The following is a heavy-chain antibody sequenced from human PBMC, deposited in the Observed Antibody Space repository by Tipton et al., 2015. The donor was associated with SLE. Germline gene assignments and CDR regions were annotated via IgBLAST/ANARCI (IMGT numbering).Heavy chain of an antibody. CDR3: ARELGPGSF. D-gene: IGHD7-27*01. CDR2: ISSSGSVI. Sequence: SLRLSCTASGFTFSNYQMNWVRQAPGKGLEWVSFISSSGSVIFNADSVKGRFTISRDNAKNSLYLQMDSLRVEDTATYHCARELGPGSFWGQGTLVTVSS. CDR1: GFTFSNYQ. V-gene: IGHV3-48*03. J-gene: IGHJ4*02.